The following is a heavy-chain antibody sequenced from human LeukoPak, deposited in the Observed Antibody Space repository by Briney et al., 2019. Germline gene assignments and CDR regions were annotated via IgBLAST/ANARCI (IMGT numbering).Heavy chain of an antibody. V-gene: IGHV3-7*02. CDR3: ARWGSVLDI. Sequence: GGSLRLSCAASGFTFSSHWMSWVRQAPGKGLQWVASIRQDANEIHYVDSVRGRFTISRDNAKNTLYLQMNSLRVEDTAVYYCARWGSVLDIWGQGTMVTVSS. CDR2: IRQDANEI. D-gene: IGHD3-16*01. CDR1: GFTFSSHW. J-gene: IGHJ3*02.